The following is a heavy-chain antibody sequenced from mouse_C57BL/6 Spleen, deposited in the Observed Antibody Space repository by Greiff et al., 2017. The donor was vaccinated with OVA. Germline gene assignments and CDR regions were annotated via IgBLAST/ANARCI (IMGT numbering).Heavy chain of an antibody. CDR1: GYAFSSSG. CDR2: IYPGGGDT. V-gene: IGHV1-82*01. D-gene: IGHD2-4*01. J-gene: IGHJ2*01. Sequence: QVQLQQSGPELVKPGASVKISCKASGYAFSSSGMNWVKQRPGKGLEWIGRIYPGGGDTYYNEKFKGKATLTADKSSSTAYMQLSSLTSEDSAVYLCARYDYDSLFDYWGPGTTLT. CDR3: ARYDYDSLFDY.